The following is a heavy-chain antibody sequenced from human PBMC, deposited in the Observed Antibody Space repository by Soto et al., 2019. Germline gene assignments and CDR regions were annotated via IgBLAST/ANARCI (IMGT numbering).Heavy chain of an antibody. Sequence: PGGSLRLSCSGSGFTFSYYAMHWVRQAPGKGLEYVSAISSNGGSTKYADSVKGRFTVSRDNSKNTLYLQMSSLRVEDTAVYYFVKDREETDMAPFYYWGQGTLVTVS. CDR2: ISSNGGST. V-gene: IGHV3-64D*06. J-gene: IGHJ4*02. CDR3: VKDREETDMAPFYY. CDR1: GFTFSYYA.